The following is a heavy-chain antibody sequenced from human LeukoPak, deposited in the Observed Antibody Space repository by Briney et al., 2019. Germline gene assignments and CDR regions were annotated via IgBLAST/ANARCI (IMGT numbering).Heavy chain of an antibody. Sequence: GGSLRLSCAASGFTFSSYAMSWVRQAPGKGLEWVSAISGSGGSTYYADSVKGRFTISRDNSKNTLYLQMNSLRAEDTAVYYCAKGGQVPAAIFSSGRYFQHWGQGTLVTVSS. CDR1: GFTFSSYA. D-gene: IGHD2-2*02. J-gene: IGHJ1*01. V-gene: IGHV3-23*01. CDR2: ISGSGGST. CDR3: AKGGQVPAAIFSSGRYFQH.